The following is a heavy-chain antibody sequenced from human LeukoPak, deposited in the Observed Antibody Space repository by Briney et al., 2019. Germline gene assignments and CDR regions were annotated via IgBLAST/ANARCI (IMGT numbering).Heavy chain of an antibody. J-gene: IGHJ4*02. CDR3: ARVDVEGYYFDY. CDR1: GFTVSSNY. D-gene: IGHD3/OR15-3a*01. CDR2: IYSGGST. Sequence: GGSLRLSCAASGFTVSSNYMSWVRQAPGKGLEWVSVIYSGGSTYYADSVKGRFTISRDNSKNTLYLQMNSLRAEDTAVYYCARVDVEGYYFDYRGQGTLVTVSS. V-gene: IGHV3-53*01.